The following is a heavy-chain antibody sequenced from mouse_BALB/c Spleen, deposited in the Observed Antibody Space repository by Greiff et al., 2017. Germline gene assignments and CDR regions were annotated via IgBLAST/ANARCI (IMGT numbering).Heavy chain of an antibody. CDR3: TGFAY. V-gene: IGHV1S81*02. CDR1: GYTFTSYS. Sequence: QVQLKESGAELVKPGASVKLSCKASGYTFTSYSMYWVKQRPGQGLEWIGEINPSNGGTNFNEKFKSKATLTVDKSSSTAYMQLSSLTSVDSAVYYCTGFAYWGQGTLVTVSA. J-gene: IGHJ3*01. CDR2: INPSNGGT.